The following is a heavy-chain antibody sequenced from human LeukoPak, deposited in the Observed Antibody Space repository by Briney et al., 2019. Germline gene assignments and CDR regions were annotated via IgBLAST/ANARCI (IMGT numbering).Heavy chain of an antibody. CDR1: GFTFSSYW. CDR2: INSDGSST. CDR3: ARGYCSRTSCYNDDYYYYMDV. Sequence: GGSLRLSCAASGFTFSSYWMHWLRQAPGKGLVWVSRINSDGSSTSYADSVKGRYTISRDNAKNTLYLQMNSLRAEDTAVYYCARGYCSRTSCYNDDYYYYMDVWGKGTTVTVSS. V-gene: IGHV3-74*01. J-gene: IGHJ6*03. D-gene: IGHD2-2*02.